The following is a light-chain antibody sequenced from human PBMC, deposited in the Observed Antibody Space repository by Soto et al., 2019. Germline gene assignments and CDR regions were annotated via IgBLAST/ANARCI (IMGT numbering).Light chain of an antibody. CDR2: KAS. Sequence: DIQMTQSPSTLSASIGDTVIITCRASQSVRTWLAWYQQKPGKVPNLLIYKASNLEVGVPSRFSGSGSGTEFTLTISNLQPDDFATYYCQQYNSYSLFTFGPGTKVDI. J-gene: IGKJ3*01. CDR3: QQYNSYSLFT. V-gene: IGKV1-5*03. CDR1: QSVRTW.